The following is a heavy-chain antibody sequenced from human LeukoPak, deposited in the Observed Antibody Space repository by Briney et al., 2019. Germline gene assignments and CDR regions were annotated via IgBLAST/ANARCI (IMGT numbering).Heavy chain of an antibody. V-gene: IGHV5-51*01. Sequence: KNGESLKISCKGSGYSFTSYWIGWVRQMPGKGLEWMGIIYPGDSDTRYSPSFQGQVTISADKSISTAYLQWSSLKASDTAMYYCASLLGELSVSPVKYFDYWGQGTLVTVSS. CDR3: ASLLGELSVSPVKYFDY. CDR1: GYSFTSYW. J-gene: IGHJ4*02. CDR2: IYPGDSDT. D-gene: IGHD3-16*02.